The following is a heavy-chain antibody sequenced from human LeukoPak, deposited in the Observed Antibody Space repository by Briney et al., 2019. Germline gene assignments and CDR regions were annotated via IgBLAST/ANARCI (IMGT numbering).Heavy chain of an antibody. Sequence: PGGSLRLSCAASGFTFSSYWMSWVRQAPGKGLEWVANIKQDGSEKYYVDSVKGRFTISRDNAKNSLYLQMNSLRAEDTAVYYCARVSPYGNDALDIWGQGTMVTVSS. CDR1: GFTFSSYW. V-gene: IGHV3-7*01. CDR2: IKQDGSEK. CDR3: ARVSPYGNDALDI. J-gene: IGHJ3*02. D-gene: IGHD4-17*01.